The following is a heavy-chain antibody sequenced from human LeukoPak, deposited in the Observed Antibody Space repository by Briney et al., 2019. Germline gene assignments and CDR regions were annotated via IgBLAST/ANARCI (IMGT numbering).Heavy chain of an antibody. CDR1: GGSISSGGYS. CDR3: ARVVGVYSSSWYLSCFDP. Sequence: PSEILSLTCAVSGGSISSGGYSWSWIRQPPGKGLEWIGYIYHSGSTYYNPSLKSRVTISVDRSKNQFSLKLSSVTAADTAVYYCARVVGVYSSSWYLSCFDPWAQRPLDTVSS. J-gene: IGHJ5*02. D-gene: IGHD6-13*01. V-gene: IGHV4-30-2*01. CDR2: IYHSGST.